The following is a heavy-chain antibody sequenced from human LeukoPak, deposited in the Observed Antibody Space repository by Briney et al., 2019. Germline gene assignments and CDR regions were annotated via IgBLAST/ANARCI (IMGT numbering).Heavy chain of an antibody. V-gene: IGHV1-2*02. J-gene: IGHJ4*02. D-gene: IGHD6-19*01. Sequence: VKVSCKASGYSFAGYYMHWVRQAPGQGLEWMGWINPNSGDTKYAQKFQGRVTMTRDTSISTAYMELSRLRSDDTAVYYCARDWAAVAGTDYWGQGTLVTVSS. CDR1: GYSFAGYY. CDR2: INPNSGDT. CDR3: ARDWAAVAGTDY.